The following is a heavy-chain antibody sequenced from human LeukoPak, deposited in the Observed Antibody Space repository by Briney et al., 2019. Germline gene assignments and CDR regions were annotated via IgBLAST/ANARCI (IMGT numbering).Heavy chain of an antibody. Sequence: SETLSLTCTVSGGSISSSSYYWGWIRQPPGKGLEWIGSIYYSGSTYYNPPLKSRVTISVDASKNQFSLKLSSVTAADTAVYYCARRLRYYYYYMDVWGKGTTVTVSS. CDR3: ARRLRYYYYYMDV. D-gene: IGHD3-3*01. CDR2: IYYSGST. J-gene: IGHJ6*03. CDR1: GGSISSSSYY. V-gene: IGHV4-39*01.